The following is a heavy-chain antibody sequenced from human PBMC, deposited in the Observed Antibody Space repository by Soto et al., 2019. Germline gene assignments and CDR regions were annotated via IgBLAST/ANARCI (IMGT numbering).Heavy chain of an antibody. CDR3: ASARGVRYCSGGSCSNYYYYYGMDV. J-gene: IGHJ6*02. Sequence: SETLSLTCTVSGGSVSSGSYYWSWIRQPPGKGLEWIGYIYYSGSTNYNPSLKSRVTISVDTSKNQFSLKLSSVTAADTAVYYCASARGVRYCSGGSCSNYYYYYGMDVWGQGTTVTVSS. D-gene: IGHD2-15*01. CDR2: IYYSGST. CDR1: GGSVSSGSYY. V-gene: IGHV4-61*01.